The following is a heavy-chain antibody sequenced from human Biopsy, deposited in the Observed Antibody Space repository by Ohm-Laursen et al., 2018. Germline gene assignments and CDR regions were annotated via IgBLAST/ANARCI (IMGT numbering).Heavy chain of an antibody. D-gene: IGHD1-14*01. Sequence: SLRLPCAAPGFTFHTYAMNWVRQAPGKGLEWVAHIDVSDYNTYYADSVRGRFTISRDNSKQMVHLEINSLTADDTAVYYCVKQWGGYNFDSWGQGTLVTVSS. CDR3: VKQWGGYNFDS. CDR1: GFTFHTYA. CDR2: IDVSDYNT. V-gene: IGHV3-23*01. J-gene: IGHJ5*01.